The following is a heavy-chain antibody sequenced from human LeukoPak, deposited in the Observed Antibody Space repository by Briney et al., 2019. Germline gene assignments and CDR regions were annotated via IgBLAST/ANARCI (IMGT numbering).Heavy chain of an antibody. Sequence: SETLSLTCTISGGSISSYYWSWIRQPPGKGLEWIGYIYYSGSAHYNPSLKSRVTISVDTFKSQFSLNLNSVTASDTAVYYCARTPDTSGSFDYWGQGNLVTVSS. CDR1: GGSISSYY. CDR3: ARTPDTSGSFDY. D-gene: IGHD3-22*01. J-gene: IGHJ4*02. V-gene: IGHV4-59*01. CDR2: IYYSGSA.